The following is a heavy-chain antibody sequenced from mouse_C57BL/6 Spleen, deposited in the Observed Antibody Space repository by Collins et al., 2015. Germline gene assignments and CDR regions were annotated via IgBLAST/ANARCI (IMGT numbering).Heavy chain of an antibody. Sequence: EVKLVESGGGLVQPGGSLRLSCATSGFTFTDYYMSWVRQPPGKALEWLGFIRNKANGYTTEYSASVKGRFTISRDNSQGILYLQMNTLRAEDSATYYCARDGYGSFHWGQGTTLTVSS. J-gene: IGHJ2*01. D-gene: IGHD1-1*01. CDR2: IRNKANGYTT. CDR3: ARDGYGSFH. V-gene: IGHV7-3*02. CDR1: GFTFTDYY.